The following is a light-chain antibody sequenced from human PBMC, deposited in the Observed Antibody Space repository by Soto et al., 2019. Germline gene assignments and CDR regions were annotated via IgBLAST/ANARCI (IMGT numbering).Light chain of an antibody. CDR2: KAS. Sequence: DIQMTQSPSTLSASVAERVTVTCRASPSISSWLAWYQHKPGKASKLLIYKASSLESWVPSRFSGSGSGTEFTLTTSSLQPDDFATYYCQQYNSYWTFGQGTKVDI. CDR1: PSISSW. CDR3: QQYNSYWT. J-gene: IGKJ1*01. V-gene: IGKV1-5*03.